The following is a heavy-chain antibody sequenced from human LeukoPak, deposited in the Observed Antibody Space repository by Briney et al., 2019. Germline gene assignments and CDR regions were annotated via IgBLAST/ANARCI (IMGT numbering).Heavy chain of an antibody. V-gene: IGHV3-53*01. CDR2: IYSGGST. Sequence: GGSLRLSCAASGFTVSSNYMTWVRQAPGKGLEWVSVIYSGGSTYYADSVKGRFTISRDNYKNTLYLQMNSLRAEDTAVYFCATGRPGDYWGQGTLVTVSS. CDR3: ATGRPGDY. D-gene: IGHD5-24*01. J-gene: IGHJ4*02. CDR1: GFTVSSNY.